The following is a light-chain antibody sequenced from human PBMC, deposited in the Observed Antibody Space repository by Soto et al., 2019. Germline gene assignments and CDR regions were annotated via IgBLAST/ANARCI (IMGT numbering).Light chain of an antibody. CDR2: NAS. Sequence: DIQMTQSPPTLSAPVGDRVTLTCRASQSISGWLAWYQQKPGKAPKLLIYNASTLESGVPSRFSGSGSGTEFTLTISSLQPEDFATYYCHQYNTYSQTFGQGTKVDIK. J-gene: IGKJ1*01. CDR1: QSISGW. CDR3: HQYNTYSQT. V-gene: IGKV1-5*01.